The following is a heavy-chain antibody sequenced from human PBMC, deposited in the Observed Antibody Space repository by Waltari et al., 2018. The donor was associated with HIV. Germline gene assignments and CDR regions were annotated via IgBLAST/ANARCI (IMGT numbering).Heavy chain of an antibody. V-gene: IGHV1-69*01. CDR3: ARADSGSYHDAFDI. CDR1: GGTFSSYA. CDR2: ISPIFGTA. Sequence: QVQLVQSGAEVKKPGSSVKVSCKASGGTFSSYAISWARQAPEQGLEWGGGISPIFGTANYAQKFQGRVTITADESTSTAYRELSSLRSEDTAVYYGARADSGSYHDAFDIWGQGTMVTVSS. D-gene: IGHD1-26*01. J-gene: IGHJ3*02.